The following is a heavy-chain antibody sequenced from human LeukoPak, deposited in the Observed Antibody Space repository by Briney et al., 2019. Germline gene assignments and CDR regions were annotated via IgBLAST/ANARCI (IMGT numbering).Heavy chain of an antibody. CDR2: IIPILGRA. Sequence: ASVKVSCKSSGGTFSSYAISWVRQAPGQGLEWMGRIIPILGRANYAQKVQVRVTITADKATSTAYMELSSLRSEDTAVYYCATPPVNSWGVFFDPWGQGTLVTVSS. D-gene: IGHD3-16*01. V-gene: IGHV1-69*04. J-gene: IGHJ5*02. CDR1: GGTFSSYA. CDR3: ATPPVNSWGVFFDP.